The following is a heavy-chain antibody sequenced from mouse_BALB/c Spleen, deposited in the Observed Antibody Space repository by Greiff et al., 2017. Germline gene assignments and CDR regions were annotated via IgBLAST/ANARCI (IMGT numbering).Heavy chain of an antibody. D-gene: IGHD6-1*01. Sequence: DVQGVESGGGLVQPGGSRKLSCAASGFAFSSFGMPWVRQAPEKGLEWVAFISSGSSTIYYADTVKGRFTISRDNPKNTLFLQMNRLRSEEPSKYYWVKLCGYYWYFDYWGEGTTVTVSS. CDR1: GFAFSSFG. V-gene: IGHV5-17*02. CDR3: VKLCGYYWYFDY. CDR2: ISSGSSTI. J-gene: IGHJ1*01.